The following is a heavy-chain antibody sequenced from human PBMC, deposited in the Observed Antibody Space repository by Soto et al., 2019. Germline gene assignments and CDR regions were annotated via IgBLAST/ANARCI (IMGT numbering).Heavy chain of an antibody. CDR1: GSSILGYY. V-gene: IGHV4-59*12. Sequence: PSETLSLTLTFSGSSILGYYWTWIRKSPERGLEWICYINYSGSANYNPSLNNPLTMSVDRSKRQVSMKVASVPAAETALYYCARGVGGRAFNWFHXWGQGTLVTVSX. CDR3: ARGVGGRAFNWFHX. J-gene: IGHJ5*02. CDR2: INYSGSA. D-gene: IGHD3-16*01.